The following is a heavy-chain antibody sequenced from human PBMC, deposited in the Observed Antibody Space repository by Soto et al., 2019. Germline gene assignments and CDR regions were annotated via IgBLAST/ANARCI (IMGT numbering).Heavy chain of an antibody. D-gene: IGHD3-3*01. CDR2: INHSGTT. CDR1: GGSFSDYY. Sequence: QVQLQQWGAGLLKPSETLSLTCGVFGGSFSDYYWSWIRQPPGKGLEWIGEINHSGTTNYNPSLKSPVTISVDTSKNQFSLKLSSVTAADTAVYYCARVRIFGVIPYAFDIWGQGTMVTVSS. J-gene: IGHJ3*02. CDR3: ARVRIFGVIPYAFDI. V-gene: IGHV4-34*01.